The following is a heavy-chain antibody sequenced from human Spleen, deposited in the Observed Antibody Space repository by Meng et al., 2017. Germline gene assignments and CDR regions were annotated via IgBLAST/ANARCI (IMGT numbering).Heavy chain of an antibody. D-gene: IGHD2-2*03. V-gene: IGHV1-18*01. Sequence: ASVKVSCKASGYTFTNQNVRWVRQAPGQGLEWMGWITAYNVNTNYPQKLQGRVTVTTDTSTSTAYMELRSLRSDDTAVYYCARVDGSHFDTWGQGTMVTVSS. CDR2: ITAYNVNT. J-gene: IGHJ3*02. CDR3: ARVDGSHFDT. CDR1: GYTFTNQN.